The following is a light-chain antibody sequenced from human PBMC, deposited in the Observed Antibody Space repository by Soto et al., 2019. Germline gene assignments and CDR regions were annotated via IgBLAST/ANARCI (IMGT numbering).Light chain of an antibody. Sequence: EIVLTQSPGTLSLSPGERATLSCRASQSVSSSYLAWYQQKPGQTPRLLIYGASNRATGIPDRFCGSGSGTDFTLTISRLEPEDFAVYYCLQYGTSPFTFGPGTKVDV. V-gene: IGKV3-20*01. CDR2: GAS. CDR1: QSVSSSY. J-gene: IGKJ3*01. CDR3: LQYGTSPFT.